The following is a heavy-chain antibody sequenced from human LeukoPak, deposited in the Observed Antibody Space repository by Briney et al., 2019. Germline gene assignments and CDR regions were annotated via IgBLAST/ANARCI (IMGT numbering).Heavy chain of an antibody. CDR1: GFTFSNYA. CDR3: VKDRVVAAAFGCFQH. CDR2: ISGSGGST. D-gene: IGHD6-13*01. J-gene: IGHJ1*01. Sequence: GGSLRLSCAASGFTFSNYAMSWVRQAPGKGLEWVSAISGSGGSTYYADSVKGRFTISRDNSKNTLYLQMNSLRAEDTALYYCVKDRVVAAAFGCFQHWGQGTLVTVSS. V-gene: IGHV3-23*01.